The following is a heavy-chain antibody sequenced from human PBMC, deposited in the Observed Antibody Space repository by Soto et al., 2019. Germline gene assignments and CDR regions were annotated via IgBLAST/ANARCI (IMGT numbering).Heavy chain of an antibody. CDR2: IYYSGST. J-gene: IGHJ3*02. D-gene: IGHD2-15*01. V-gene: IGHV4-59*08. CDR3: ARHNRGVGYCSGGSCYSLDAFDI. CDR1: GGSISSYY. Sequence: LSLTCTVSGGSISSYYWSWIRQPPGKGLEWIGYIYYSGSTNYNPSLKSRVTISVDTSKNQFSLKLSSVTAADTAVYYCARHNRGVGYCSGGSCYSLDAFDIWGQGTMVTVSS.